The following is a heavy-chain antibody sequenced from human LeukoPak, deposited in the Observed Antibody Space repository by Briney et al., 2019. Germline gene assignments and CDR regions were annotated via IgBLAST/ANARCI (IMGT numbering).Heavy chain of an antibody. V-gene: IGHV4-39*07. J-gene: IGHJ1*01. Sequence: SETLSLTCTVSGGSISSSSYYWGWIRQPPGKGLEWIGSIHHSDGTNHNPSLKSRVTISVDTSKNQFSLKLISVTAADTAVYYCVETPNYYYDSSGYLRWGQGTLVTVSS. CDR2: IHHSDGT. CDR3: VETPNYYYDSSGYLR. CDR1: GGSISSSSYY. D-gene: IGHD3-22*01.